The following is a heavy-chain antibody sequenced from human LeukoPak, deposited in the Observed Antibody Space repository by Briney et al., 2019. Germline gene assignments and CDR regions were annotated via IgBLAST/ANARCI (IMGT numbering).Heavy chain of an antibody. CDR1: GFTFGSSD. CDR2: IRNDGSDK. D-gene: IGHD1-26*01. CDR3: AKAVGASRPFDY. J-gene: IGHJ4*02. V-gene: IGHV3-30*02. Sequence: GGSLRLSCAASGFTFGSSDMHWLRQAPGKGLEWVAFIRNDGSDKYYGDSVKGRVTISRDNSKNTLDLQMKSLRGEDTAVYYCAKAVGASRPFDYWGQGTLVTVSS.